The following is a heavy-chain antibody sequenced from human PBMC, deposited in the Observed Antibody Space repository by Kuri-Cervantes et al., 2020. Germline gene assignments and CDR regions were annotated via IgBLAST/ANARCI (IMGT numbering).Heavy chain of an antibody. CDR2: ISSSSSYV. CDR1: GFTFSDYY. Sequence: GESLKISCAASGFTFSDYYMSWIRQAPGKGLEWVSSISSSSSYVYYADSVKGRFTISRDNAKNSLYLQMNSLRAEDTAVYYCAGDRDYDSSGYYFGAFDIWGQGTMVTVSS. V-gene: IGHV3-11*06. J-gene: IGHJ3*02. D-gene: IGHD3-22*01. CDR3: AGDRDYDSSGYYFGAFDI.